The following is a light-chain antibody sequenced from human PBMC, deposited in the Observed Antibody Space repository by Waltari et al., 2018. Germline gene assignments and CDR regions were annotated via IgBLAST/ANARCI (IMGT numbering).Light chain of an antibody. CDR3: QSADSSGTYVV. CDR2: KDS. J-gene: IGLJ2*01. Sequence: SYELTQPPSVSVSPGQTARITCSGDALRKPYAYWYQQKPGQAPVLVIYKDSERPSGIPERFSGSSSGTTVTLTISGVQAEDEADYYCQSADSSGTYVVFGGGTKLTVL. V-gene: IGLV3-25*03. CDR1: ALRKPY.